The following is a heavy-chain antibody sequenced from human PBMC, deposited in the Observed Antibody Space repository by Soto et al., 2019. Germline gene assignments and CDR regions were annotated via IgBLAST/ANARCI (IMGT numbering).Heavy chain of an antibody. Sequence: ASVKVSCKASGYTFTGHYIHWVRQAPEQGPEWMGEIGPESSATRYAQRFQGRVTMTRDMSITTVYMELNNLSPDDTAVYYCGRGRSGQIVIFYWGQGTPVTVS. CDR1: GYTFTGHY. CDR3: GRGRSGQIVIFY. D-gene: IGHD1-26*01. V-gene: IGHV1-2*02. CDR2: IGPESSAT. J-gene: IGHJ4*02.